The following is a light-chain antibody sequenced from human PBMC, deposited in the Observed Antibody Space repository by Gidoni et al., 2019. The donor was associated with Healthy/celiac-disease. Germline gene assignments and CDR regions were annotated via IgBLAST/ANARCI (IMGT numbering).Light chain of an antibody. CDR3: QQYDNLPLT. CDR2: DAS. CDR1: QDISNY. J-gene: IGKJ4*01. V-gene: IGKV1-33*01. Sequence: DIQMTQSPSSLSASVGDRVTITCQASQDISNYLNWYQQKPGKAPKLLIYDASNLETGVPSRFSGRGSGKDFTFTSSSLQPEDIATYYCQQYDNLPLTFGGGTKVEIK.